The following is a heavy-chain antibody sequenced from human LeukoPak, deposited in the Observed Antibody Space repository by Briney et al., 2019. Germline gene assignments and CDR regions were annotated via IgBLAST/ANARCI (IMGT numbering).Heavy chain of an antibody. D-gene: IGHD6-13*01. CDR2: ISSSSNTI. J-gene: IGHJ4*02. CDR1: GFTFSDYY. CDR3: ARLLASSSLIGGRFDY. V-gene: IGHV3-11*01. Sequence: GGSLRLSCAASGFTFSDYYMSWIRQAPGKGLEWVSYISSSSNTIYYADSVKGRFTISRDNAKNSLYLQMNSLRAEDTAVYYCARLLASSSLIGGRFDYWGQGTLVTVSS.